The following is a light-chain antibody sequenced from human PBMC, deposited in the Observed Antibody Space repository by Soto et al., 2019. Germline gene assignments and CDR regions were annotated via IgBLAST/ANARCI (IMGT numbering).Light chain of an antibody. CDR1: KSVSSGY. Sequence: EIVLTQSPGTLSLSPGERATLSCRASKSVSSGYVAWYQQKPGQAPRLLIYGASNSATGIPYRFSGSGSRTDFTLTISRLEPEDYAVYYCQQFRTFGQGTKLEIK. V-gene: IGKV3-20*01. J-gene: IGKJ1*01. CDR2: GAS. CDR3: QQFRT.